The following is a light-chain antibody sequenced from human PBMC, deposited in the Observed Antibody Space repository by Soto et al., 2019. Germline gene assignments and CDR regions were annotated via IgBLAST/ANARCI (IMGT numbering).Light chain of an antibody. V-gene: IGLV8-61*01. CDR3: VLYVGRVIWE. Sequence: QTVVTQEPSFSVSPGGTVTLTCGLSSGSVSTGYYPSWYQQTPGQSPRTLIYNTNTRSSGVPDRFSGSILGNKAALTITGAQADDDSYYYCVLYVGRVIWEFGGGTKLTVL. CDR1: SGSVSTGYY. CDR2: NTN. J-gene: IGLJ2*01.